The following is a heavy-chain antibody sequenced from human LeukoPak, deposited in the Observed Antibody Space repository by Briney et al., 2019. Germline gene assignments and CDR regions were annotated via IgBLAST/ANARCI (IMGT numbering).Heavy chain of an antibody. CDR1: GGSISSYY. D-gene: IGHD4-23*01. J-gene: IGHJ3*02. CDR2: IYYSGST. V-gene: IGHV4-59*01. CDR3: ARGWTRLPGDYGGPLGAFDI. Sequence: SETLSLTCTISGGSISSYYWSWIRQPPGKGLEWIGYIYYSGSTNYNPSLKSRVTISVDTSKNQFSLKLSSVTAADTAVYYCARGWTRLPGDYGGPLGAFDIWGQGTMVTVSS.